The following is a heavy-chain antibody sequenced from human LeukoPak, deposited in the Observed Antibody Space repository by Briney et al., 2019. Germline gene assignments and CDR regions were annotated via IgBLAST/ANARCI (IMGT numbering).Heavy chain of an antibody. J-gene: IGHJ4*02. CDR3: ASEVGYRSLGY. V-gene: IGHV3-43*01. Sequence: PGGSLRLSCAASGFTFDDDTMHWVRQTPGRVLEWVSFITWKSHRTHYADSVKGRFTVSRDNSKDSLYLQMNSLRTEDTGLYHCASEVGYRSLGYLGQGTLVTVSS. CDR2: ITWKSHRT. D-gene: IGHD3-3*01. CDR1: GFTFDDDT.